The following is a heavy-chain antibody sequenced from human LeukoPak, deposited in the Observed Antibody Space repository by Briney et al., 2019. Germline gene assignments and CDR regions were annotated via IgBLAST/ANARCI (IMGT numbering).Heavy chain of an antibody. CDR3: ARVRVVPAGYFDT. CDR1: GFTFSSYW. J-gene: IGHJ4*02. Sequence: GGSLRLSCADSGFTFSSYWMHWVRQAPGKGLVWVSRINSDGTSAIYADSVRGRFTISRDNAKHTLYLQMNSLGDEDTAVYYCARVRVVPAGYFDTWGQGTLVTVSS. V-gene: IGHV3-74*01. D-gene: IGHD2-2*01. CDR2: INSDGTSA.